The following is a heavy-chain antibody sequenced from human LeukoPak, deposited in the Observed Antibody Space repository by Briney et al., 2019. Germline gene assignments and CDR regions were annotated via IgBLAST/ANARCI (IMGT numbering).Heavy chain of an antibody. CDR2: IYTSGST. Sequence: SETLSLTCAVYGGSFSGYYWSWIRQPPGKGLEWIGRIYTSGSTNYNPSLKSRVTMSVDTSKNQFSLKLSSVTAADTAVYYCARVGVGAKRGFDYWGQGTLVTVSS. CDR1: GGSFSGYY. D-gene: IGHD1-26*01. CDR3: ARVGVGAKRGFDY. J-gene: IGHJ4*02. V-gene: IGHV4-59*10.